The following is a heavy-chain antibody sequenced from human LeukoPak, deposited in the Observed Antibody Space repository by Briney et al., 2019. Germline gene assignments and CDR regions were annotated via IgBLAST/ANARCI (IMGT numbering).Heavy chain of an antibody. J-gene: IGHJ6*02. CDR3: AGDRVLAASPYGMDV. Sequence: TSETLSLTCAVSGGSISSSNWWSWVRQPPGKGLEWIGEIYHSGSTNYNPSLKSRVTISVDKSKNQFSLKLSSVTAADTAVYYCAGDRVLAASPYGMDVWGQGTTVTVSS. CDR1: GGSISSSNW. CDR2: IYHSGST. D-gene: IGHD6-6*01. V-gene: IGHV4-4*02.